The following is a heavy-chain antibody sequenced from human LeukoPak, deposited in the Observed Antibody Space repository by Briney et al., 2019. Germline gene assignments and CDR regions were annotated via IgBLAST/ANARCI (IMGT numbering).Heavy chain of an antibody. CDR3: AKPTTYYYGSGSYLYPLDY. D-gene: IGHD3-10*01. J-gene: IGHJ4*02. CDR1: GFTFSSYA. Sequence: GGSLRLSCAASGFTFSSYAMSWVRQAPGKGLEWVSAISGSGGSTYYADSVKGRFTISRDNSKNTLYLQMNSLRAEDTTVYYCAKPTTYYYGSGSYLYPLDYWGQGTLVTVSS. V-gene: IGHV3-23*01. CDR2: ISGSGGST.